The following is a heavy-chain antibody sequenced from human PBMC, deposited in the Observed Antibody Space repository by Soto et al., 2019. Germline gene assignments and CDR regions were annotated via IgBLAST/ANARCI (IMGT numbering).Heavy chain of an antibody. CDR2: IIPIFGTA. J-gene: IGHJ6*02. D-gene: IGHD3-10*01. CDR3: ARVFRGGDYYYYGMDV. CDR1: GGTFSSYA. V-gene: IGHV1-69*13. Sequence: GASVKVSCKASGGTFSSYAISWVRQAPGQGLEWMGGIIPIFGTANYAQKFQGRVTITADESTSTAYMELSSLRSEDTAVYYCARVFRGGDYYYYGMDVWGQGTTVTISS.